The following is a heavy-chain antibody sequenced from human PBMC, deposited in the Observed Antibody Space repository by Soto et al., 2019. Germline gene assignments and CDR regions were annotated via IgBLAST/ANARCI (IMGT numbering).Heavy chain of an antibody. J-gene: IGHJ4*02. CDR1: GGTFSSYA. V-gene: IGHV1-69*13. CDR2: IIPIFGTA. D-gene: IGHD3-3*01. Sequence: ASVKVSCKASGGTFSSYAISWVRQAPGQGLEWMGGIIPIFGTANYAQKFQGRVTITADESTSTAYMELSSLRSEDTAVYYCAAALRFLEWLSYFDYWGQGTLVTVSS. CDR3: AAALRFLEWLSYFDY.